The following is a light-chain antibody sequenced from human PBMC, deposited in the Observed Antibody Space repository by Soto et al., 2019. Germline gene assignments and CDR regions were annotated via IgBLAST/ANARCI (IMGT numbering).Light chain of an antibody. J-gene: IGKJ5*01. CDR2: DAS. V-gene: IGKV1-5*01. CDR3: QQYHTYSIT. CDR1: QSISNY. Sequence: DIQMTQSPSILSASVGDRVTITCRASQSISNYLAWYQQKPGKAPNLLIFDASSLQSGVPSRFSGGGSGTEFTLTISSLQPDDFATYFCQQYHTYSITFGQGTRLEIK.